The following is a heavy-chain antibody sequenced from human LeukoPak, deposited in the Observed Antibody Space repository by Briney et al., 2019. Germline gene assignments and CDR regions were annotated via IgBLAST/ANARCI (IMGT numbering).Heavy chain of an antibody. V-gene: IGHV4-39*07. CDR1: GGSVSGTNYY. CDR2: IYYSGST. Sequence: SETLSLTCSVSGGSVSGTNYYWAWIRQPPEKGLEWIGTIYYSGSTYYNPSLKSRVTISVDTSKNQFSLKLSSVTAADTAVYYCASFPDSSGYLDYWGQGTLVTVSS. D-gene: IGHD3-22*01. J-gene: IGHJ4*02. CDR3: ASFPDSSGYLDY.